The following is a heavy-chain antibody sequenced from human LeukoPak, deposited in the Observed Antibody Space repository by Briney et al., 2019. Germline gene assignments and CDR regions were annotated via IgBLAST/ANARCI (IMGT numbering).Heavy chain of an antibody. Sequence: GGSLRLSCGASGFSFRDYAMSWVRQAPGEGLECVSAISGRNTSTYYADSVKVRFTISRDNSKNTLYLQMDSLRAEDTAVYYWETDSGPTRNHYYYYMDVWGKGTTVTVSS. V-gene: IGHV3-23*01. J-gene: IGHJ6*03. CDR3: ETDSGPTRNHYYYYMDV. D-gene: IGHD5-24*01. CDR2: ISGRNTST. CDR1: GFSFRDYA.